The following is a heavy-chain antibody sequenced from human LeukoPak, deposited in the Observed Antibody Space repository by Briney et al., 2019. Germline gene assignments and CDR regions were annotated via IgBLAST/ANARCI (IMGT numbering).Heavy chain of an antibody. J-gene: IGHJ4*02. CDR3: AREFPFDF. V-gene: IGHV3-11*01. CDR1: GFTFSGYY. Sequence: GASLRLSCAASGFTFSGYYMSLIRQAPGKGLEWVSYISSSGNAIYYTDSVKGRFTISRDNAKNSLYLQMNSLRAEDTAVYYCAREFPFDFGGQGTLVTVSS. D-gene: IGHD2-21*01. CDR2: ISSSGNAI.